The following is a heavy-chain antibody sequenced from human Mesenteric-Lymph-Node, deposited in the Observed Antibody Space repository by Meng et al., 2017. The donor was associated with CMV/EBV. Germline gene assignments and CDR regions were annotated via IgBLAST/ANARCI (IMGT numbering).Heavy chain of an antibody. CDR1: GFTFSSYS. CDR2: ISSSSSTI. V-gene: IGHV3-48*04. Sequence: GESLKISCAASGFTFSSYSMNWVRQAPGKGLEWVSYISSSSSTIYYADSVKGRFTISRDNAKNSLYLQMNSLRAEDTAVYYCAKLYYDFWSGFMYFDSWGQGTQVTVSS. D-gene: IGHD3-3*01. CDR3: AKLYYDFWSGFMYFDS. J-gene: IGHJ4*02.